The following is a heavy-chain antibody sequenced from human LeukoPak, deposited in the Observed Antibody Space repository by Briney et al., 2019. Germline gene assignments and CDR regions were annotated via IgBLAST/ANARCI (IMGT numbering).Heavy chain of an antibody. CDR1: GYTFTRYY. CDR3: ARDALSYDYSWGSYGHLGIDP. J-gene: IGHJ5*02. CDR2: INPSGGTT. Sequence: GASVKVSCKASGYTFTRYYMHWVRQAPGQGLEWGGIINPSGGTTDYAQKFHGRITVTRDTSTSTVYMELTSLSSEDTAVYYCARDALSYDYSWGSYGHLGIDPWGQGTLVTVSS. D-gene: IGHD3-16*01. V-gene: IGHV1-46*01.